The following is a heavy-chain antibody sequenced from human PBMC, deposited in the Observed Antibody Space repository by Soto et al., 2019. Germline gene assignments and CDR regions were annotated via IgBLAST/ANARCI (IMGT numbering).Heavy chain of an antibody. Sequence: PGGSLRLSCAASGFTFSSYAMHWVRQAPGKGLEWVAVISYDGSNKYYADSVKGRFTISRDNSKNTLYLQMNSLRAEDTAVYYCARAPLYYYGSGSFQWLVLPPGHDNSARDYWGQGTLVTVSS. V-gene: IGHV3-30-3*01. CDR2: ISYDGSNK. CDR1: GFTFSSYA. CDR3: ARAPLYYYGSGSFQWLVLPPGHDNSARDY. J-gene: IGHJ4*02. D-gene: IGHD3-10*01.